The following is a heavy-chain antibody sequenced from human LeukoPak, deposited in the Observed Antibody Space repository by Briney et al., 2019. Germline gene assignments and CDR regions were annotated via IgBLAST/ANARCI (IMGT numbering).Heavy chain of an antibody. CDR3: ARDLAVAGTVDYYYHGMDV. V-gene: IGHV1-18*01. CDR1: GYTFTSYG. CDR2: ISAYNGNT. D-gene: IGHD6-19*01. Sequence: GASVKVSCKASGYTFTSYGISWVRQAPGQGLEWMGWISAYNGNTNYAQKLQGRVTMTTDTSTSTAYMELRSLRSDDTAVYYCARDLAVAGTVDYYYHGMDVWGQGTTVTVSS. J-gene: IGHJ6*02.